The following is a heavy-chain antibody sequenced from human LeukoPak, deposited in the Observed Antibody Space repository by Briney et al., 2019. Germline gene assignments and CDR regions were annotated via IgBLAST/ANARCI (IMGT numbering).Heavy chain of an antibody. CDR1: GFTFDDYA. J-gene: IGHJ4*02. CDR2: ISWNSGSI. V-gene: IGHV3-9*01. Sequence: PGRFLRLSCAASGFTFDDYAMHWVRQAPGKGLEWVSGISWNSGSIAYADSVKGRFTISRDNAKNSLYLQMNSLRAEDTALYYCAKDFGRSAYDRPFDYWGQGTLVTVSS. CDR3: AKDFGRSAYDRPFDY. D-gene: IGHD5-12*01.